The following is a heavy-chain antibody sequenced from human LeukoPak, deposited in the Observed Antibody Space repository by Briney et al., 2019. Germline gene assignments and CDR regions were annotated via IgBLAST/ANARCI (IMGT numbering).Heavy chain of an antibody. CDR2: ISPYNGNT. D-gene: IGHD6-13*01. V-gene: IGHV1-18*01. CDR1: GYTLTTYD. CDR3: ARGGAASGYDY. Sequence: ASVKVSCKASGYTLTTYDFTWVRHAPGQGREWMGWISPYNGNTNYAQKLQGRVTLTTDTSTSTAYMELRSLRSDDTAVYYCARGGAASGYDYWGQGTLVTVSS. J-gene: IGHJ4*02.